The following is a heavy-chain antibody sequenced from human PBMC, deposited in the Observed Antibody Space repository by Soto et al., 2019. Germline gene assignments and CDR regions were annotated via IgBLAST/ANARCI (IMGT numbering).Heavy chain of an antibody. CDR1: GGSISSGGYY. CDR3: ARGYGRNFDY. D-gene: IGHD5-18*01. CDR2: IYYSGNT. Sequence: SETLSLTCTVSGGSISSGGYYWSWIRQHPGKGLEWIGYIYYSGNTYYNPSLKSRVTLSVDTSKNQFSLKLSSVTAADTAVYYCARGYGRNFDYWGQGTLVTVSS. V-gene: IGHV4-31*03. J-gene: IGHJ4*02.